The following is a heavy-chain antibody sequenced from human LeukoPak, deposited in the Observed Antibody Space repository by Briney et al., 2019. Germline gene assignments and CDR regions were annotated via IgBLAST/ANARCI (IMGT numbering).Heavy chain of an antibody. V-gene: IGHV4-34*01. D-gene: IGHD1-26*01. J-gene: IGHJ3*02. CDR2: INHSGST. CDR3: AMHLSGYDAFDI. CDR1: GGSFSAYY. Sequence: SETLSLTCAVYGGSFSAYYWSWIRQPPGKGLEWIGDINHSGSTNSNPSLKSRVTISMDKSKNQVSLNLRSVTAADTAVYFCAMHLSGYDAFDIWGQGTMVTVSS.